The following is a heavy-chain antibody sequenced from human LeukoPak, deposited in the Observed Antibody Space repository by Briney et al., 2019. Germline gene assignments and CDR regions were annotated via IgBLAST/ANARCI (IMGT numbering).Heavy chain of an antibody. D-gene: IGHD2-2*01. Sequence: SETLSLTCAVYGGSFSGYYWSWIRQPPGKGLEWIGEINHSGSTNYNPSLKSRVTISVDRSKNQLSLKVTSVAAADTAVYYCARGTDQGFDYWGQGNLVTVSS. CDR2: INHSGST. CDR1: GGSFSGYY. V-gene: IGHV4-34*01. CDR3: ARGTDQGFDY. J-gene: IGHJ4*02.